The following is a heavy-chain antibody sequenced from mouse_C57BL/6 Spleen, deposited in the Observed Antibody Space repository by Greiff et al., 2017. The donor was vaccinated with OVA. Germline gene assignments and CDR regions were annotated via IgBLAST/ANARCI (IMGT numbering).Heavy chain of an antibody. CDR3: ARWSTTVGATDD. CDR2: IDPEDGET. CDR1: GFNIKDYY. J-gene: IGHJ2*01. V-gene: IGHV14-2*01. Sequence: VQLQQSGAELVKPGASVKLSCTASGFNIKDYYMHWVKQRTEQGLEWIGWIDPEDGETKYAPKFQGKATITTDKSSNTAYLQLSSLTSEDTAVDYCARWSTTVGATDDWGKGTTLTVSS. D-gene: IGHD1-1*01.